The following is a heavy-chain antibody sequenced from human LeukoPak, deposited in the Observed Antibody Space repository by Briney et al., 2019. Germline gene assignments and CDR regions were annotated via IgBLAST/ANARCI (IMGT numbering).Heavy chain of an antibody. CDR2: IAWHSENI. Sequence: GGSLRLSCVASGFTFDDYAMHWVRQAPGKGLEWVSGIAWHSENIDYADSVKGRFTISRDNAKNSLYLQMNYLRAEDTALYFCVAVPETDFWIGFYLDYWGQGTLVTVSS. CDR3: VAVPETDFWIGFYLDY. CDR1: GFTFDDYA. J-gene: IGHJ4*02. D-gene: IGHD3-3*01. V-gene: IGHV3-9*01.